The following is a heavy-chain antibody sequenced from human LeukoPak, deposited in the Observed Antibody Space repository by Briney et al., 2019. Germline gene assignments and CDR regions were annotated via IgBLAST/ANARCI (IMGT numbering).Heavy chain of an antibody. Sequence: ASVKVSCKASGYTFTSYGISWVRQAPGQGLEWMGWISAYNGNTNYAQKLQGRVTMTTDTSTSTAYMELRSLRSEDTAVYYCARDTITFGGVIATLSDAFDIWGQGTMVTVSS. V-gene: IGHV1-18*01. CDR3: ARDTITFGGVIATLSDAFDI. CDR1: GYTFTSYG. J-gene: IGHJ3*02. D-gene: IGHD3-16*02. CDR2: ISAYNGNT.